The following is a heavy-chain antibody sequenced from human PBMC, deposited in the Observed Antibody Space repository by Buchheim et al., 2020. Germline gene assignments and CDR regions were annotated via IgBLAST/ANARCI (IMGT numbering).Heavy chain of an antibody. Sequence: QVQPQESGPGLVKPSETLSLTCTVSGGSISTYYWSWIRQPPGKGLEWIGCIYYSGSTNYNPSLKSRATISVDTSKNQFSLNLTSVTAADTALYYCARCSGASCYHPIDYWGQGTL. CDR2: IYYSGST. D-gene: IGHD2-15*01. J-gene: IGHJ4*02. CDR3: ARCSGASCYHPIDY. V-gene: IGHV4-59*01. CDR1: GGSISTYY.